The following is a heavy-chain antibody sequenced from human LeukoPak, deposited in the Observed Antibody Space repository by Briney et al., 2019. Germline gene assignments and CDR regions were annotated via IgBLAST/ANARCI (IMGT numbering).Heavy chain of an antibody. CDR2: IYYSGST. CDR3: ASYCGGDCYTPADY. J-gene: IGHJ4*02. D-gene: IGHD2-21*01. V-gene: IGHV4-39*01. Sequence: SETLSLTCTVSGGSISSGSYYWGWIRQPPGKGLEWIGRIYYSGSTYYNPSLKSRVTISVDTSKNQFSLKLSSVTAADTAVYYCASYCGGDCYTPADYWGQGTLVTVSS. CDR1: GGSISSGSYY.